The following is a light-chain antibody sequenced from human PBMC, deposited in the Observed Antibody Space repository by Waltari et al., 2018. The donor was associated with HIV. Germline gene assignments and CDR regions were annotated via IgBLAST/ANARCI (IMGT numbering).Light chain of an antibody. CDR2: AAS. CDR1: QSISSY. J-gene: IGKJ4*01. Sequence: DIQMTQSPSSLSASVGDRVTITCRASQSISSYLNWYQQKPGKAPKVLIYAASSLQSGVPSRFSGSGSETDFTLTISSLQPEDFATYYCQQSYSTPVTFGGGTKVEIK. V-gene: IGKV1-39*01. CDR3: QQSYSTPVT.